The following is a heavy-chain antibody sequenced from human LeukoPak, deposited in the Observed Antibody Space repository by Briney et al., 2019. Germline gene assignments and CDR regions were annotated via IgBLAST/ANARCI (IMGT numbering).Heavy chain of an antibody. D-gene: IGHD6-19*01. CDR2: IYYSGST. CDR3: ARTSGSGWYADLDY. CDR1: GGSISSYD. J-gene: IGHJ4*02. Sequence: PSETLSLTCTVSGGSISSYDWSWIRQPPGKGLEWIGYIYYSGSTNYNPSLKSRVTISVDTSKNQFSLKLSSVTAADTAVYYCARTSGSGWYADLDYWGQGTLVTVSS. V-gene: IGHV4-59*08.